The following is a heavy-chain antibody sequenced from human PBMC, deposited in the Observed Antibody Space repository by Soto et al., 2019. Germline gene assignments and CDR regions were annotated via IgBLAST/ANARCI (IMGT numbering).Heavy chain of an antibody. CDR2: INSDGSST. CDR1: GFTFNRYW. Sequence: PGGSLRLSCAASGFTFNRYWMHWVRQSPGKGLVWVSRINSDGSSTNYADSVKGRFTISRDNAKNMLYLQMNSLRDEDTAMYYCARDPPFYSCSGGCPDYWGQGTLVTAPQ. V-gene: IGHV3-74*01. CDR3: ARDPPFYSCSGGCPDY. J-gene: IGHJ4*02. D-gene: IGHD3-10*01.